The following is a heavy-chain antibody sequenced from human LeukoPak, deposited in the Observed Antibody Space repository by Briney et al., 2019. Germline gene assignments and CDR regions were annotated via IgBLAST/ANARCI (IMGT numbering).Heavy chain of an antibody. CDR2: IYYSGST. CDR1: GGSISSRSYY. D-gene: IGHD2-15*01. Sequence: SETLSLTCTVSGGSISSRSYYWGWIRQPPGKGLEWIGSIYYSGSTYYNPSLQSLFTISVDTSKNPFSLKLNSVTAADTAVYYCASFYCSGGSCYQYFSYYYMDVWGKGTTVTISS. V-gene: IGHV4-39*01. CDR3: ASFYCSGGSCYQYFSYYYMDV. J-gene: IGHJ6*03.